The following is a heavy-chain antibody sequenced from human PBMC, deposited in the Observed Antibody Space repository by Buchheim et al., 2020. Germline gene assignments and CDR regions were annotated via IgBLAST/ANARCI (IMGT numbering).Heavy chain of an antibody. V-gene: IGHV4-4*02. Sequence: QVQLQESGPGLVKPSGTLSLTCDVSGDSMSSHDWWSWARQPPGKGLEWIGEIHHGGSTNYSPSLKGRVTILVDKSKNHFSLKLSSVTAADTAVYYCARNGYYNMDVWGQGTT. CDR1: GDSMSSHDW. J-gene: IGHJ6*02. D-gene: IGHD2-8*01. CDR2: IHHGGST. CDR3: ARNGYYNMDV.